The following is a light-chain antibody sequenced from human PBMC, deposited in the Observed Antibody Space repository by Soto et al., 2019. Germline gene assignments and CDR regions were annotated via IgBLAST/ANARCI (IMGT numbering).Light chain of an antibody. V-gene: IGKV1-5*01. J-gene: IGKJ1*01. CDR1: QSISSW. CDR2: DAS. CDR3: QQYNSYPKT. Sequence: DLQMTQSPSTLSASVGDRATITCRASQSISSWLAWYQQKPGKAPKLLIYDASSLESGVPSRFSGSGSGTEFTLTISSLQPDDFATYYCQQYNSYPKTFGQGTKVDI.